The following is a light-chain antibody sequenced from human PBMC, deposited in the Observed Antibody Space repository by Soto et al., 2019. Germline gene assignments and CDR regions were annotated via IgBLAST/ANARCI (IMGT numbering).Light chain of an antibody. Sequence: ENVLTQSPSSQYLSPGEGATLSCRASQSVSTNFFAWYQQKPGQAPRLLIYGASTRATGIPDRFSGSGSGTDFTLTISRLEPEDFAVYYCQLYGRTSWTFGQGTKV. CDR1: QSVSTNF. J-gene: IGKJ1*01. CDR3: QLYGRTSWT. CDR2: GAS. V-gene: IGKV3-20*01.